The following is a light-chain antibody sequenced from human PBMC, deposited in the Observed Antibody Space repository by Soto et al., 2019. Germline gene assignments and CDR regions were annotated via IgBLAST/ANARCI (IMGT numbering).Light chain of an antibody. J-gene: IGKJ1*01. CDR3: QQYDYSRT. CDR1: QSVAAS. CDR2: DVS. V-gene: IGKV1-5*01. Sequence: DIQMTQSPSTLSASVGDSVTITCRASQSVAASLAWYQQKPGEAPKLLIYDVSNLETGVPSRFSGSGSGTEFSLTIRSLQPDYFASYYCQQYDYSRTFGQGTKVEIK.